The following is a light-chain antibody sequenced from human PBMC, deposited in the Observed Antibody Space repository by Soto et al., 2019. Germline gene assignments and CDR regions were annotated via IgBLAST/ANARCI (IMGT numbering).Light chain of an antibody. Sequence: AIRMTQSPSSLSASTGDRVTITCRASQGISSYLAWYQQKPGKAPKLLIYAASTLQSGVPSRFSGSGSGTDFTLTISCLQSEDFATYYCQQYNSYWTFGQGTRWIS. CDR1: QGISSY. CDR3: QQYNSYWT. V-gene: IGKV1-8*01. CDR2: AAS. J-gene: IGKJ1*01.